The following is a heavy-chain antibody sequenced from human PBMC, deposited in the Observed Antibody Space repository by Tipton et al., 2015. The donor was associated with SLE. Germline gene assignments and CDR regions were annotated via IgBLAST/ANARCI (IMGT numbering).Heavy chain of an antibody. V-gene: IGHV4-39*07. J-gene: IGHJ6*02. D-gene: IGHD6-6*01. CDR1: GGSISSSSYY. Sequence: TLSLTCTVSGGSISSSSYYRGWIRQPPGKGLEWIGSIYYSGSTYYNPSLKSRVTISVDTSKNQFSLKLSSVTAADTAVYYCARLHLIKYGMDVWGQGTTVTVSS. CDR2: IYYSGST. CDR3: ARLHLIKYGMDV.